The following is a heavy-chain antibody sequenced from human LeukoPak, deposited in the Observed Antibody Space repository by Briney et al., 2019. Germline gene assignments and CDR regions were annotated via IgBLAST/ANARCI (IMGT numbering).Heavy chain of an antibody. CDR2: IDPENDKR. J-gene: IGHJ4*02. Sequence: ASVKVSCKVSGSTLTELSIHWVRQTPGKGLEWMGGIDPENDKRIYAQKFQGRVSMTEDSSTDTAYMELSSLGFADTAMYYCARVWSSATKAAAGTEENYWGQGTLVTVSS. CDR3: ARVWSSATKAAAGTEENY. V-gene: IGHV1-24*01. CDR1: GSTLTELS. D-gene: IGHD6-13*01.